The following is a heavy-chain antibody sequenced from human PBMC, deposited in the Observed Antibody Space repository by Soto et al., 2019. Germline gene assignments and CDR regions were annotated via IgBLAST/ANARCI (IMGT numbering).Heavy chain of an antibody. CDR2: IYPGDSDT. CDR1: GYSFTSYW. CDR3: ARDDLWDYTIFGVAYRLDYYYYGMDV. J-gene: IGHJ6*02. D-gene: IGHD3-3*01. Sequence: PGESLKISCKGSGYSFTSYWIGWVRQMPGKGLEWMGIIYPGDSDTRYSPSFQGRVTMTRDTSTSTVYMELSSLRSEDTAVYYCARDDLWDYTIFGVAYRLDYYYYGMDVWGQGTTVTVSS. V-gene: IGHV5-51*01.